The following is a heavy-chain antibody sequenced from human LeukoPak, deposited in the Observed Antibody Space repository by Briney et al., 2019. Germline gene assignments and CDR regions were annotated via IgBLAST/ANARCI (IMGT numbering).Heavy chain of an antibody. CDR3: AIQWGSGGYDY. D-gene: IGHD1-26*01. V-gene: IGHV5-51*01. CDR2: IYPGDSDT. Sequence: GASLQISCQGSGSIFTSYWIGRVRPLPGKGLGWMGIIYPGDSDTRYSPSFQGQVTIYAHKSSSTAYLQWSSLKASDTAMYYCAIQWGSGGYDYWGQGTLVTVPS. J-gene: IGHJ4*02. CDR1: GSIFTSYW.